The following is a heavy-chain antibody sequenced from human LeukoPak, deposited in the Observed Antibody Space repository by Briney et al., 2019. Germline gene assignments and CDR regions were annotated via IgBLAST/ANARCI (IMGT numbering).Heavy chain of an antibody. Sequence: SGGSLRLSCAASGFTFSTYAMSWVRQAAGKGLEWVSLISGSGGGTYYADSVKGRFTISRDNSKNTLYLQMNSLRAEDMAVYYCARDSGLSSGPIRGVAFDIWGQGTMVTVSS. V-gene: IGHV3-23*01. CDR2: ISGSGGGT. CDR3: ARDSGLSSGPIRGVAFDI. J-gene: IGHJ3*02. CDR1: GFTFSTYA. D-gene: IGHD3-22*01.